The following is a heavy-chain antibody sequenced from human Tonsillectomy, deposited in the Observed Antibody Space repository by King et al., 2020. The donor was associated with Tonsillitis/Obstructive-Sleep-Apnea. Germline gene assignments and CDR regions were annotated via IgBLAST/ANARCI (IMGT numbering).Heavy chain of an antibody. Sequence: VQLVESGAEVKKPGASVKVSCKASGYTFISYGISWVRQAPGQGLEWMGWISVYNGNTNYAQKLQGRVTMTTDTSTSTAYVELRSLRSDDTAVYYCAREIYGPYRLIDYWGQGTLVTVSS. D-gene: IGHD2-2*02. V-gene: IGHV1-18*01. CDR1: GYTFISYG. CDR2: ISVYNGNT. CDR3: AREIYGPYRLIDY. J-gene: IGHJ4*02.